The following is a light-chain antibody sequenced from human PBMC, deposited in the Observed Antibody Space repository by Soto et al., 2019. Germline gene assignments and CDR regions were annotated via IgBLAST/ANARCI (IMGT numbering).Light chain of an antibody. CDR2: EGS. V-gene: IGLV2-23*03. CDR1: SSDVGSYNL. Sequence: QSVLTQPASVSGSPGQSITISCTGTSSDVGSYNLVSRYQQHPGKAPKLMIYEGSKRPSGVSNRFSGPQACKPAFLKISGLPAEEGGESLCLSYAGRNPFPGLGTGTKVTVL. J-gene: IGLJ1*01. CDR3: LSYAGRNPFPG.